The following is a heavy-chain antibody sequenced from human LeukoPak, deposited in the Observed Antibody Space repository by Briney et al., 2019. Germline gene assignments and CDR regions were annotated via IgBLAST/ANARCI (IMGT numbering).Heavy chain of an antibody. CDR3: ARETPSRYFDY. J-gene: IGHJ4*02. CDR1: GYTFTSYD. Sequence: ASVKVSCKASGYTFTSYDINWVRQATGQGLEWMGWMNPNSGNTGYAQKFQGRVTMTRDTSTSTVYMELTSLRSADTAVYYCARETPSRYFDYWGQGTLVTVSS. D-gene: IGHD4-23*01. CDR2: MNPNSGNT. V-gene: IGHV1-8*01.